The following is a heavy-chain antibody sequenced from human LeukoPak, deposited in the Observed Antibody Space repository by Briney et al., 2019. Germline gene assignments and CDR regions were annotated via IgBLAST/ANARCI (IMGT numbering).Heavy chain of an antibody. V-gene: IGHV3-21*01. Sequence: GGSLRLSCAASGFTFSSYSMNWVRQAPGKGLEWVSSISSSSSYIYYADSVKGRFTISRDNTKNSLYLQMNSLRPEDTAVYYCARDGPAAGTEVDYWGQGTLVTVSS. D-gene: IGHD6-13*01. CDR2: ISSSSSYI. CDR1: GFTFSSYS. CDR3: ARDGPAAGTEVDY. J-gene: IGHJ4*02.